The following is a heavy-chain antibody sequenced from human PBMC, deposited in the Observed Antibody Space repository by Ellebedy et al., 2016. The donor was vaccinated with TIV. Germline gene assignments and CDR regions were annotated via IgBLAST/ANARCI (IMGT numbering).Heavy chain of an antibody. V-gene: IGHV3-30-3*01. D-gene: IGHD7-27*01. J-gene: IGHJ4*02. CDR1: GFTFSYYA. CDR2: ISYDGSKK. CDR3: ARDSRTGDGDY. Sequence: GESLKISXAAPGFTFSYYAMHWVRQAPGKGLEWVAVISYDGSKKYYADSVKGRFTISRDNSKNTLYLQMNSLRAEDTAVYYCARDSRTGDGDYWGQGTLVTVSS.